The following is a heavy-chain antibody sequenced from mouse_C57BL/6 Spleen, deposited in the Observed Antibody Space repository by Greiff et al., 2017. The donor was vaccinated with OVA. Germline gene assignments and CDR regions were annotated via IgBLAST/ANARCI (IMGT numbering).Heavy chain of an antibody. J-gene: IGHJ2*01. CDR1: GFNIKDDY. CDR2: IDPENGDT. Sequence: VQLQQPGAELVRPGASVKLSCTASGFNIKDDYMHWVKQRPEQGLEWIGWIDPENGDTEYASKFQGKATITADTSSNTAYLQLSSLTSEDTAVYYCTILSSYFDYWGQGTTLTVSS. CDR3: TILSSYFDY. D-gene: IGHD1-1*01. V-gene: IGHV14-4*01.